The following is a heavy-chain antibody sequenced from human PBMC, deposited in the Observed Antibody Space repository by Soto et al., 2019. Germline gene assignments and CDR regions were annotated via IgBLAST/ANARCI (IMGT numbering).Heavy chain of an antibody. CDR3: AKDRDYPRDYFHY. J-gene: IGHJ4*02. Sequence: GGSLRLSCAASGFTLGRYGMSWVRQAPDKGLEWVSAVSPNGQGIYYADSVRGRFTISRDFSKNTVFLHMDSLRAEDTAVYYCAKDRDYPRDYFHYWGQGTLVTVSS. CDR1: GFTLGRYG. D-gene: IGHD3-10*01. V-gene: IGHV3-23*01. CDR2: VSPNGQGI.